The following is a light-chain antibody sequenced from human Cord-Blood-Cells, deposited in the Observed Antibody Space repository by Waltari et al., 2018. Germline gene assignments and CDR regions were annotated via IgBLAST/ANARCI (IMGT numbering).Light chain of an antibody. CDR3: QQYNNVPDS. V-gene: IGKV3-15*01. Sequence: EIVLTQSSATLCVSLGERATLTCRASQSVSSNLAWYQQKTGQAPRLLIYVASTRATGTPSSFSGSGAGTEFTLTSSSQQSKDFPDLDCQQYNNVPDSFGHATKLEIK. CDR1: QSVSSN. J-gene: IGKJ2*03. CDR2: VAS.